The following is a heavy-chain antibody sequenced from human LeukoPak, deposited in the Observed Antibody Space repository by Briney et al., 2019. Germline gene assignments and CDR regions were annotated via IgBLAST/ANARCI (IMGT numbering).Heavy chain of an antibody. CDR3: ARVLYGGTSPLNY. CDR1: GYTFTSHD. V-gene: IGHV1-8*03. Sequence: GASVKVSCKASGYTFTSHDINWVRQATGQGLEWMGWMNPNSGNTGFAQKFQGRVTITRNTSISTAYMELSSLRSEDTAVYYCARVLYGGTSPLNYWGQGTLATVSS. CDR2: MNPNSGNT. J-gene: IGHJ4*02. D-gene: IGHD4-23*01.